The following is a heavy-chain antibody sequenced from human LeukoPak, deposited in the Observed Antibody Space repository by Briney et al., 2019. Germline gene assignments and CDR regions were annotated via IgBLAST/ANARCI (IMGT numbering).Heavy chain of an antibody. CDR3: ASATYYYDSSAFDI. Sequence: SETLSLTCTVSGGSISSYYWSWIRQPPGKGLEWIGYIYYSGSTNYNPSLKSRVTIPVDTSKNQFSLKLSSVTAADTAVYYCASATYYYDSSAFDIWGQGTMATVSS. CDR2: IYYSGST. D-gene: IGHD3-22*01. CDR1: GGSISSYY. V-gene: IGHV4-59*08. J-gene: IGHJ3*02.